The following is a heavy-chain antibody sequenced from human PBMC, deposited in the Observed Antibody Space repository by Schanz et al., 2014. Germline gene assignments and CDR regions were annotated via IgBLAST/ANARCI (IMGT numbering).Heavy chain of an antibody. J-gene: IGHJ5*02. D-gene: IGHD1-26*01. CDR3: AKELYSGSHYGWFDP. CDR2: ISPYNGNT. V-gene: IGHV1-18*04. CDR1: GYTFTSYG. Sequence: QVQLVQSGTKVKKPGASVKVSCKASGYTFTSYGVSWVRQAPGQGLEWMGWISPYNGNTKYAEKLEDRVTMTTDISTSTAYMQLRSLTSDDTAVYYCAKELYSGSHYGWFDPWGQGTLVTVSS.